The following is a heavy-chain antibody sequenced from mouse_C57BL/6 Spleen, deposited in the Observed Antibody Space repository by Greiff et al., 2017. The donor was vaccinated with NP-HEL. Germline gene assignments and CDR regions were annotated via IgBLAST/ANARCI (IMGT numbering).Heavy chain of an antibody. CDR2: INPGSGGT. D-gene: IGHD2-1*01. CDR3: ARSTREFAY. CDR1: GYAFTHYL. Sequence: QVQLQQSGAELVRPGTSVKVSCKASGYAFTHYLIEWVKQRPGQGLEWIGVINPGSGGTNYDEKFKGKATLTADKSSSTAYMQRRILTSDDSAVYCCARSTREFAYWGQGTLVTVSA. V-gene: IGHV1-54*01. J-gene: IGHJ3*01.